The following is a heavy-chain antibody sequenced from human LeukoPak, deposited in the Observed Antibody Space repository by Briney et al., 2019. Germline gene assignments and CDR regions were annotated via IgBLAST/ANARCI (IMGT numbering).Heavy chain of an antibody. J-gene: IGHJ6*02. D-gene: IGHD3-3*01. V-gene: IGHV4-34*01. CDR1: GGSFSGYY. CDR2: INHSGST. Sequence: SETLSLTCAVYGGSFSGYYWSWIRQPPGKGLEWSGEINHSGSTNYNPSLKSRVTISVDTSKNQFSLKLSSVTAADTAVYYCARDSTIFGTLYGMDVWGQGTTVTVSS. CDR3: ARDSTIFGTLYGMDV.